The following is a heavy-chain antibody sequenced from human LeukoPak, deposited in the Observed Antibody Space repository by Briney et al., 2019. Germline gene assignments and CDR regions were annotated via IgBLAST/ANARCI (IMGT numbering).Heavy chain of an antibody. CDR2: IYYSGST. V-gene: IGHV4-59*08. CDR3: ARFSSSWPIYYFDY. CDR1: GGSISSYY. D-gene: IGHD6-13*01. J-gene: IGHJ4*02. Sequence: KASETLSLTCTVSGGSISSYYWSWIRQPPGKGLEWIGYIYYSGSTNYNPSLKSRVTISVDTSKNQFSLKLSSVTAADTAVYYCARFSSSWPIYYFDYWGQGTLVTVSS.